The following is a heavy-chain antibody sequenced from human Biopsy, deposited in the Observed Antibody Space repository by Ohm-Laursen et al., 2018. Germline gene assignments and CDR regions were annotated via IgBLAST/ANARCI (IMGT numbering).Heavy chain of an antibody. CDR1: GESFNGYY. D-gene: IGHD6-19*01. J-gene: IGHJ4*02. CDR2: INHSGRT. V-gene: IGHV4-34*01. Sequence: GTLSLTCAVYGESFNGYYWSWIRQTPGKGLEWIGEINHSGRTNYNPSLKSRVTISVDTSKNQFSLKVYSVTAADTAIYYCATTTMDTSGWYGNYFDSWGQGALVTVSS. CDR3: ATTTMDTSGWYGNYFDS.